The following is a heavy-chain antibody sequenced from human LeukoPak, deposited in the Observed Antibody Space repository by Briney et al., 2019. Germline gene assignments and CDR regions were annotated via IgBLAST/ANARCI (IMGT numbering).Heavy chain of an antibody. CDR3: ANTRGAAWYYFDY. CDR1: GGSISSSNW. Sequence: PSETLSLTCAVSGGSISSSNWWSWVRQPPGKGLEWIGEIYHSGSTNYNPSLKSRVTISVDKSKNQFSLKLSSVTAADTAVYYCANTRGAAWYYFDYWGQGTLVTVSS. J-gene: IGHJ4*02. D-gene: IGHD3-10*01. V-gene: IGHV4-4*02. CDR2: IYHSGST.